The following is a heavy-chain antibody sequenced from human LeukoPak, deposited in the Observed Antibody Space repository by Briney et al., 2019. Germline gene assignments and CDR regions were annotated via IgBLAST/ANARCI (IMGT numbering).Heavy chain of an antibody. Sequence: GGSLRLSCAASGFTFSRYAMHWVRQAPGKGLEWVAVISYGGSNKYYADSVKGRSTISRDNSKNTLYPQMNSLRGEDTAVYYCAREEVGAIYFDYWGQGTLVTVSS. D-gene: IGHD1-26*01. CDR2: ISYGGSNK. CDR1: GFTFSRYA. V-gene: IGHV3-30-3*01. CDR3: AREEVGAIYFDY. J-gene: IGHJ4*02.